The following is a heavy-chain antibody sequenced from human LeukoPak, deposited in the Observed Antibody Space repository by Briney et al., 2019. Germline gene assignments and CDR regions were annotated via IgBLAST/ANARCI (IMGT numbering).Heavy chain of an antibody. D-gene: IGHD3-3*01. V-gene: IGHV3-7*01. CDR3: ARDTMYDFWSGSHAVFDY. J-gene: IGHJ4*02. Sequence: GGSLRLSCAASGFTFSSYWMSWVRQAPGRGLEWVANIKQDGSEKYYVDSVKGRFTISRDNTKNSLYLQMNSLRAEDTAVYYCARDTMYDFWSGSHAVFDYWGQGTLVTVSS. CDR2: IKQDGSEK. CDR1: GFTFSSYW.